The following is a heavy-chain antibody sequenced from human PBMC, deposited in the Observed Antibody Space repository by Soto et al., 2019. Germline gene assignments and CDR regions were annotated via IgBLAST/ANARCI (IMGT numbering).Heavy chain of an antibody. J-gene: IGHJ4*02. V-gene: IGHV3-30*18. CDR1: GFTFSSYG. D-gene: IGHD6-19*01. Sequence: PGGSLRLSCAASGFTFSSYGMHWVRQAPGKGLEWVAVISYDGSNKYYADSVKGRFTISRDNSKNTLYLQMNSLRAEDTAVYYCAKDRVAVAGVLDYWGQGTLVTVSS. CDR3: AKDRVAVAGVLDY. CDR2: ISYDGSNK.